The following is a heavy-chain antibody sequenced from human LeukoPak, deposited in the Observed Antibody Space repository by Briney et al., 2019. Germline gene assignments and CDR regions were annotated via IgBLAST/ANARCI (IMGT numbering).Heavy chain of an antibody. Sequence: PGGSLRLSCAASGFTFSDDALSWVRQAPGKGLERVSAICGSGGTTYYADSVKGRFTISRDNSKNTLYLQMRSLRAADTAVYYCAKWGDYDVLTGYYDSDYWGQGTLVTVSS. V-gene: IGHV3-23*01. CDR1: GFTFSDDA. D-gene: IGHD3-9*01. J-gene: IGHJ4*02. CDR3: AKWGDYDVLTGYYDSDY. CDR2: ICGSGGTT.